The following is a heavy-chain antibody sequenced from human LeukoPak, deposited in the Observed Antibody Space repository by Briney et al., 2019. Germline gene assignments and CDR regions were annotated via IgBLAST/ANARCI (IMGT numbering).Heavy chain of an antibody. CDR1: GGSFSGYY. CDR3: ARDGGLYNWFDP. V-gene: IGHV4-34*01. Sequence: RASETLSLTCAVYGGSFSGYYWSWIRQPPGKGLEWIGEINHSGSTNYNPSLKSRVTISVDRSKNQFSLKLSSVTAADTAVYYCARDGGLYNWFDPWGQGTLVTVSS. J-gene: IGHJ5*02. D-gene: IGHD3-3*01. CDR2: INHSGST.